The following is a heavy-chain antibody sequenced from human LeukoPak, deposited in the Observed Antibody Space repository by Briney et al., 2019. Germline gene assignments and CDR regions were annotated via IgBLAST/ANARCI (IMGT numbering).Heavy chain of an antibody. V-gene: IGHV4-39*07. Sequence: SETLSLTCTVSGGSISSTIYYWGWIRQPPGKGLEWIGSINYDESAYYNPSLKSRVTMSVDTSKNQFSLKLSSVTAADTAVYYCASSTYYYDSSGYYPFDYWGQGTLVTVSS. CDR1: GGSISSTIYY. J-gene: IGHJ4*02. D-gene: IGHD3-22*01. CDR3: ASSTYYYDSSGYYPFDY. CDR2: INYDESA.